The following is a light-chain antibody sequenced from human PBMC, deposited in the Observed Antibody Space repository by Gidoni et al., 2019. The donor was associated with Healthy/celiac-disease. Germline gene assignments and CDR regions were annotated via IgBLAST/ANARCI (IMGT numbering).Light chain of an antibody. CDR2: AAY. CDR1: QSISSY. CDR3: QQSYSTPPT. V-gene: IGKV1-39*01. Sequence: DIQMTQSPSSLSASVGDRVTITCRASQSISSYLNWYQQKPGKAPKLLIYAAYSLQSGVPSRFSGSGSGTDFTLTISSLQHEDFATYYCQQSYSTPPTFDQXTKVEIK. J-gene: IGKJ1*01.